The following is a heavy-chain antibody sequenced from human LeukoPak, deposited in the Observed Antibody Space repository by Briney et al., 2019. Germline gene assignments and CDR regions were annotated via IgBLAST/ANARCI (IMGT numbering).Heavy chain of an antibody. CDR2: ISSNGGSA. Sequence: GGSLRLSCSASGFTFSRYPMYWVRQAPGKGLECISAISSNGGSASYAASAKGRFTISRDNSKNTLWLQMSSLRAEDTAVYSCVKAHGADAFDIWGQGTMVTVSS. J-gene: IGHJ3*02. CDR3: VKAHGADAFDI. CDR1: GFTFSRYP. V-gene: IGHV3-64D*06.